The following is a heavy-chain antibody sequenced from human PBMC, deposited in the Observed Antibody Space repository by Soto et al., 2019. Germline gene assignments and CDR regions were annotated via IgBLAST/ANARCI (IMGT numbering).Heavy chain of an antibody. J-gene: IGHJ4*02. V-gene: IGHV4-39*01. CDR2: IYYSGST. CDR3: ARSVLHYDFWSSYTRHVGYYFDY. Sequence: QLQLQESGPGLVKPSETLSLTCTVSGGSISSSSYYWGWIRQPPGKGLEWIGSIYYSGSTYYNPSLKSRVTISVDTSKNQFSLKLSSVTAADTAVYYCARSVLHYDFWSSYTRHVGYYFDYWGQGTLVTVST. D-gene: IGHD3-3*01. CDR1: GGSISSSSYY.